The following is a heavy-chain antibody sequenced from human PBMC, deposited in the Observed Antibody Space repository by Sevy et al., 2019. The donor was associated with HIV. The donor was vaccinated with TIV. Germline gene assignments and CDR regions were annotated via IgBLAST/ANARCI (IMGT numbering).Heavy chain of an antibody. J-gene: IGHJ6*02. D-gene: IGHD4-17*01. V-gene: IGHV3-30-3*01. Sequence: GGSLRLSCAASGFAFTNYYAMHWVRQAPGKGLEWVALISYDGSDKYYADSVKGRFTISRDNFKNTLYLPMNSLTTEDTAVYYCARPRANYVDHYFFYAMDVWGQGTTVTVS. CDR3: ARPRANYVDHYFFYAMDV. CDR2: ISYDGSDK. CDR1: GFAFTNYYA.